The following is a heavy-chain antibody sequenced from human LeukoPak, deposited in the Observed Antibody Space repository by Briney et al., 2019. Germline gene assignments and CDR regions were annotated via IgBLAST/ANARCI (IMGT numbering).Heavy chain of an antibody. CDR3: ASDFTYGGNGAFDI. V-gene: IGHV4-59*01. Sequence: ASETLSLTCTVSGGSISSYYWSWIRQPPGKGLEWIGYIYYSGSTNYNPSLKSRVTISVDTSKNQFSLKLSSVTAADTAVYYCASDFTYGGNGAFDIWGQGTMVTVSS. CDR1: GGSISSYY. J-gene: IGHJ3*02. D-gene: IGHD4-23*01. CDR2: IYYSGST.